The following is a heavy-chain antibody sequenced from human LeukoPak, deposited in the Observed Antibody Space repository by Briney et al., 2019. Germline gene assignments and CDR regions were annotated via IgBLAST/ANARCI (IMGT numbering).Heavy chain of an antibody. V-gene: IGHV4-31*02. J-gene: IGHJ4*02. CDR3: ARIKVGSTLDD. D-gene: IGHD1-26*01. CDR1: GFTFSDHH. Sequence: LRLSCAASGFTFSDHHMDWVRQHPGKGLEWIGFIDNSGGTYYNPSLKSRTIISVDTSKNQFSLKLSSVTAADTAMYYCARIKVGSTLDDWGQGTLVTVSS. CDR2: IDNSGGT.